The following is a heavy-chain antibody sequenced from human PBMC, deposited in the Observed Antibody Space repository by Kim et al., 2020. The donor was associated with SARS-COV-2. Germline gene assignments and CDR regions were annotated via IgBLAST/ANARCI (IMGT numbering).Heavy chain of an antibody. CDR3: TTLLRYFDWLAVKYYSYGMDV. D-gene: IGHD3-9*01. V-gene: IGHV3-15*01. CDR1: GFTFSNAW. J-gene: IGHJ6*02. CDR2: IKSKTDGGTT. Sequence: GGSLRLSCAASGFTFSNAWMSWVRQAPGKGLEWVGRIKSKTDGGTTDYAAPVKGRFTISRDDSKNTLYLQMNILKTEDTAVYYCTTLLRYFDWLAVKYYSYGMDVWGQGTSVTVSS.